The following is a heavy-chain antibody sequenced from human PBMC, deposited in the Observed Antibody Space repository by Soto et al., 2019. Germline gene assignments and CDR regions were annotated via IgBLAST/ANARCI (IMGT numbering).Heavy chain of an antibody. CDR1: GFTFSGSA. CDR3: TTATDRPHYYYYMDV. J-gene: IGHJ6*03. CDR2: IRSKANSYAT. Sequence: EVQLVESGGGLVQPGGSLKLSCAASGFTFSGSAMHWVRQASGKGLEWVGRIRSKANSYATAYAASVKGRFTISREHSKNTAYLQMNSLKTEDTAVYYRTTATDRPHYYYYMDVWGKGTTVTFSS. D-gene: IGHD6-13*01. V-gene: IGHV3-73*01.